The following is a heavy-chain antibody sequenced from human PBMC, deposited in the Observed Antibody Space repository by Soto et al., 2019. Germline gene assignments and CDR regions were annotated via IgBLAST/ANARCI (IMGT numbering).Heavy chain of an antibody. D-gene: IGHD5-12*01. V-gene: IGHV1-18*01. CDR1: GYTFTSYG. Sequence: QVQLVQSGAEVKKPGASVKVSCKASGYTFTSYGISWVRQAPGQGLEWMGWISAYNGNTNYAQKLQGRVTMTTDTPTSTACMEVRSLRSDETAGXXXXXXXXXXXYDSGYWGQGTLVTVSS. J-gene: IGHJ4*02. CDR3: XXXXXXXXYDSGY. CDR2: ISAYNGNT.